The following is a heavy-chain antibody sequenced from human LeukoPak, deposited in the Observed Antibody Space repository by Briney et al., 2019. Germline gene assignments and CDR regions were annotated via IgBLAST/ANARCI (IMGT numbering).Heavy chain of an antibody. CDR2: ISAYNGNT. D-gene: IGHD3-3*01. Sequence: GASVKVSCKASGYTFTSYGISWVRQAPGQGLEWMGWISAYNGNTNYAQKLQGRVTMTTDTSTSTAYMELRSLRSDDTAVYYCARDPSYDFWSGYYSYYYYYGMDVRGQGTTVTVSS. CDR3: ARDPSYDFWSGYYSYYYYYGMDV. V-gene: IGHV1-18*01. J-gene: IGHJ6*02. CDR1: GYTFTSYG.